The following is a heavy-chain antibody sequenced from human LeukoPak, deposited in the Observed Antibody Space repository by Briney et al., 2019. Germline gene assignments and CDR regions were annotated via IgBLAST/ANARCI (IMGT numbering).Heavy chain of an antibody. V-gene: IGHV3-48*03. D-gene: IGHD3-10*01. CDR3: ARDLTRITMVRGVSN. CDR1: GFTFSSYE. CDR2: ISSSGSTI. Sequence: GGSLRHSCAASGFTFSSYEMNWVRQAPGKGLEWVSYISSSGSTIYYADSVKGRFTISRDNAKNSLYLQMNSLRAEDTAVYYCARDLTRITMVRGVSNWGQGTLVTVSS. J-gene: IGHJ4*02.